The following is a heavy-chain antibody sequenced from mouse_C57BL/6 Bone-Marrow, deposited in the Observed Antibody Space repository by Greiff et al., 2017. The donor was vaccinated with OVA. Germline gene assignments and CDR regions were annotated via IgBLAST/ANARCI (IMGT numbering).Heavy chain of an antibody. CDR2: ISDGGSYT. CDR3: AREGGVYGSSYVGAMDY. Sequence: EVMLVESGGGLVKPGGSLKLSCAASGFTFSSYAMSWVRQTPEKRLEWVATISDGGSYTYYPDNVKGRFTISRDNAKNNLYLQMSHLKSEDTAMYYCAREGGVYGSSYVGAMDYWGQGTSVTVSS. J-gene: IGHJ4*01. D-gene: IGHD1-1*01. V-gene: IGHV5-4*01. CDR1: GFTFSSYA.